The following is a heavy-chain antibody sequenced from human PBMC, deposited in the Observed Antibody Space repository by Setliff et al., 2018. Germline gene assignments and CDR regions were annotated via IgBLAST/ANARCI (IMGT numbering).Heavy chain of an antibody. J-gene: IGHJ3*02. V-gene: IGHV3-7*01. CDR3: AREDDVNTCDI. Sequence: GGSLRLSCAASGLTFNSYAMSWVRQAPGKGLEWVANINQDGSDKYSVDSVKGRFTISRDNAKNSLYLQMSSLRAEDTAVYYCAREDDVNTCDIWGQGTMVT. CDR2: INQDGSDK. CDR1: GLTFNSYA.